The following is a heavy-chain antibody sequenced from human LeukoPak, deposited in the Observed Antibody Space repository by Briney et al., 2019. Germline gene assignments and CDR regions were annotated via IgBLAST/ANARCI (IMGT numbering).Heavy chain of an antibody. CDR2: IQHNGNIK. J-gene: IGHJ1*01. Sequence: GGSLRLSCAASGFSISGYWMTWVRQAPGKGLEWVGNIQHNGNIKNYVDSVRGRFTTSRENAKNSVYLQMNSLRGEDSAVYFCGNQCSGGTCPEHWGQGTQVTVSS. CDR3: GNQCSGGTCPEH. D-gene: IGHD2-15*01. V-gene: IGHV3-7*01. CDR1: GFSISGYW.